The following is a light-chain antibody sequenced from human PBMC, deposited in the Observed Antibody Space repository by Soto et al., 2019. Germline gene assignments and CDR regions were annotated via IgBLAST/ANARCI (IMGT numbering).Light chain of an antibody. CDR3: QQRQYWPPIT. J-gene: IGKJ5*01. CDR1: QSVSSS. Sequence: EIVLTQSPATLSLSPGERATLSWRASQSVSSSLAWYQQKPGQAPRLLIYDTSNRATGVPARFSGSGSGTDFTLTISSLEPEDCAIYYCQQRQYWPPITFGQGTRLEIK. V-gene: IGKV3-11*01. CDR2: DTS.